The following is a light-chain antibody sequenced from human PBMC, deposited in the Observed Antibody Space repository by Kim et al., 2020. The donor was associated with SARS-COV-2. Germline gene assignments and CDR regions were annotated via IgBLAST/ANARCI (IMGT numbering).Light chain of an antibody. CDR2: AAS. CDR3: LQDSRYPRA. V-gene: IGKV1-6*01. Sequence: ASTGDRVTITCRASQAIRNELGWYQQKPGKAPKVLIYAASTLQSGVSSRFSGSGSGTDFTLTISSLQPEDFATYYCLQDSRYPRAFGQGTKVDIK. J-gene: IGKJ1*01. CDR1: QAIRNE.